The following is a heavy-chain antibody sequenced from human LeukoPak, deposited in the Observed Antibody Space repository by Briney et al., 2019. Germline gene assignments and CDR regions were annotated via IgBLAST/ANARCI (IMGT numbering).Heavy chain of an antibody. V-gene: IGHV3-53*01. CDR3: ASPYRSSRGAFDI. D-gene: IGHD4-11*01. CDR1: GFIVSSKY. CDR2: MYSGGIT. J-gene: IGHJ3*02. Sequence: GGSLRLSCAASGFIVSSKYISWVRQAPGKGLEWVSVMYSGGITYYARSGQGRFNISRDKSKNTLYFQMNSLRADDTAVYYCASPYRSSRGAFDIWGQGTMVTVSS.